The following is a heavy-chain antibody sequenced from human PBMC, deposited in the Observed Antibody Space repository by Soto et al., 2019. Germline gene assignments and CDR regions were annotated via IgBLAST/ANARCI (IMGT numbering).Heavy chain of an antibody. V-gene: IGHV1-69*02. D-gene: IGHD5-12*01. Sequence: ASVKVSCKASGGTFSSYTISWVRQAPGQGLEWMGRIIPILGIANYAQKFQGRVTITADKSTSTAYMELSSLRSEDTAVYYCARGIMATIHPFDYWGQGTLVTVSS. CDR2: IIPILGIA. CDR1: GGTFSSYT. J-gene: IGHJ4*02. CDR3: ARGIMATIHPFDY.